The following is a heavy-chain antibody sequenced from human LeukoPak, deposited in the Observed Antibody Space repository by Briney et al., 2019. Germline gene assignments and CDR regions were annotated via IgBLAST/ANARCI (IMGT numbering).Heavy chain of an antibody. Sequence: PSDTLSLTCTVSGRSISSYYWSWIRQPPGKGLVWIGYIYTSGSTNYNPSLESRVPISVDTSKNQFSLKLSSVTAADTAVDFLARRVGVDCSSTSCSGNWFDPWGQGTLVTVSS. J-gene: IGHJ5*02. V-gene: IGHV4-4*08. CDR1: GRSISSYY. CDR2: IYTSGST. D-gene: IGHD2-2*01. CDR3: ARRVGVDCSSTSCSGNWFDP.